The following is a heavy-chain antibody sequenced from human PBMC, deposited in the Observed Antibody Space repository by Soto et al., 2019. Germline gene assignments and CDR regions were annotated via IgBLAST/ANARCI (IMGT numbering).Heavy chain of an antibody. CDR3: ARDRGPSSGYYPYWFDP. V-gene: IGHV1-69*12. Sequence: QVQLVQSGAEVKKPGSSVKVSCKASGGTFSSYAITWVRQAPGQGLEWMGGIIPMFGTGNHAQKFQGRVTIPADESTSTAYMELSSLRSEDTAVYYCARDRGPSSGYYPYWFDPWGQGTLVTVSS. CDR1: GGTFSSYA. CDR2: IIPMFGTG. D-gene: IGHD3-22*01. J-gene: IGHJ5*02.